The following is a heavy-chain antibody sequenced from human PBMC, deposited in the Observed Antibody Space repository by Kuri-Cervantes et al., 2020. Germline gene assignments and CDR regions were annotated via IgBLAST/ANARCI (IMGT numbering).Heavy chain of an antibody. CDR1: GFTFSSYA. Sequence: GGSLRLSCAASGFTFSSYAMHWVRQAPGKGLEWVAVISYDGSNKYYADSVKGRFTISRDNSKNTLYLQMNSLRAEDTAVYYCAKDLTQYGGNSDNWGQGTLVTVSS. J-gene: IGHJ4*02. CDR2: ISYDGSNK. CDR3: AKDLTQYGGNSDN. V-gene: IGHV3-30-3*01. D-gene: IGHD4-23*01.